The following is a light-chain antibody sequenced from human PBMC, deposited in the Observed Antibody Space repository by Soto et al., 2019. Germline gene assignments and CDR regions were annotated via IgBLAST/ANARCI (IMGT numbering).Light chain of an antibody. CDR3: QQLNSYPRRVT. V-gene: IGKV1-27*01. CDR2: TAS. J-gene: IGKJ3*01. CDR1: QDISDF. Sequence: DIQMTQSPSSLSASVGDRVTITCRASQDISDFLVWYQQKPGKVPKLLIYTASTLQSGVPSRFSGSGSGTDFTLTISSLQPEDVATYYCQQLNSYPRRVTFGPGTKVDIK.